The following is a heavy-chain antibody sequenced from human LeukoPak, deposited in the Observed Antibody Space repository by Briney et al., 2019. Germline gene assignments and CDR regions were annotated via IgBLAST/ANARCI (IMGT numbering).Heavy chain of an antibody. CDR3: ARHWWGVLDY. J-gene: IGHJ4*02. CDR2: ISGSGGST. D-gene: IGHD2-21*01. CDR1: GFTFSSYA. V-gene: IGHV3-23*01. Sequence: GGSLRLSCAASGFTFSSYAMSWVRQAPGKGLEWVSAISGSGGSTYYADSVKGRFTISRDNAKNSLYLQMNSLRAEDTAVYYCARHWWGVLDYWGQGTLVTVSS.